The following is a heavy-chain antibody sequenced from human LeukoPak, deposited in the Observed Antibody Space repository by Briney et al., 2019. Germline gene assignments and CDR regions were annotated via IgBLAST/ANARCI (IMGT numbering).Heavy chain of an antibody. CDR2: ISGSGGST. V-gene: IGHV3-23*01. J-gene: IGHJ4*02. CDR3: AKDGPDSSGWLGYYFDY. Sequence: PGGSLRLSCAASGFTFSSYAMSWVRQAPGKGLEWVSAISGSGGSTYYADSVKGRFTISRDNSKNTLYLQMNSLRAEDTAVYYCAKDGPDSSGWLGYYFDYWGQGTLVTVSS. CDR1: GFTFSSYA. D-gene: IGHD6-19*01.